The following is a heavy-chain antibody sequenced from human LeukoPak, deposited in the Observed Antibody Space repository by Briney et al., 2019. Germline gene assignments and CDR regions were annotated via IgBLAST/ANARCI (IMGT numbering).Heavy chain of an antibody. CDR2: ISTYNGIT. D-gene: IGHD3-22*01. J-gene: IGHJ4*02. V-gene: IGHV1-18*01. Sequence: ASVNVSCKSSGYTFSNYGISWVRLAPGQGLEWMGWISTYNGITNYAQRLQGRVTMTTDTSTTTAYMELRSLRSDDTAVYYCARDQNYYDSSGPGYWGQGTLVTVSS. CDR3: ARDQNYYDSSGPGY. CDR1: GYTFSNYG.